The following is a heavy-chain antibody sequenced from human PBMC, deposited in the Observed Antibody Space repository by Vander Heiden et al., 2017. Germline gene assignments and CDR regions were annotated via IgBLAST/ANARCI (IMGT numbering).Heavy chain of an antibody. J-gene: IGHJ5*02. CDR1: AGSIATSDYY. Sequence: QVQLQESGPGLVKPWETPSLTCTVFAGSIATSDYYWAWVRQPPGKGPEWIGSIYYTGDTYYTSALKSRVTISADTSKNQFSLEVTSVAAADTALYYCASHTTSGSFDPWGQGILVSVSS. CDR2: IYYTGDT. D-gene: IGHD1-1*01. CDR3: ASHTTSGSFDP. V-gene: IGHV4-39*01.